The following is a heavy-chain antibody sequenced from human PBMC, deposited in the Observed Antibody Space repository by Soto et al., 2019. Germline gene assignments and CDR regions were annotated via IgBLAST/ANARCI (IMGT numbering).Heavy chain of an antibody. CDR2: IYHSGST. CDR3: ARVPSP. V-gene: IGHV4-30-2*01. Sequence: LQLQESGSGLVKPSQTLSLTCAVSGGSISSGGYSWSWIRQPPGKGLEWIGYIYHSGSTYYNPSRTSRATISVDRSKNQFSLKLSSVTAADTAVYYCARVPSPWGQGSLVTVAS. CDR1: GGSISSGGYS. J-gene: IGHJ5*02.